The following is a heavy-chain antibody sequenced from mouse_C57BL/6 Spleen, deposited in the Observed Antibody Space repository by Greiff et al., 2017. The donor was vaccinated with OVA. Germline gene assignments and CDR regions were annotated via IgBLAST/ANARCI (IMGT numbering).Heavy chain of an antibody. J-gene: IGHJ1*03. Sequence: EVQGVESGGGLVKPGGSLKLSCAASGFTFSSYAMSWVRQTPEKRLEWVATISDGGSYTYYPDNVKGRFTISRDNAKNNLYLQMSQLKSEDTAMYYCARDYYGSSYDYFDVWGTGTTVTVSS. V-gene: IGHV5-4*01. CDR2: ISDGGSYT. CDR3: ARDYYGSSYDYFDV. D-gene: IGHD1-1*01. CDR1: GFTFSSYA.